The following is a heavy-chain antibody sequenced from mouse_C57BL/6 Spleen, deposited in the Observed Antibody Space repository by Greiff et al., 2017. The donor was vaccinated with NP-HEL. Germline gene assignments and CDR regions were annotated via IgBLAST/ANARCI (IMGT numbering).Heavy chain of an antibody. V-gene: IGHV1-55*01. J-gene: IGHJ1*03. Sequence: QVQLQQSGAELVKPGASVKMSCKASGYTFTSYWITWVKQRPGQGLEWIGDIYPGSGSTNYNEKFKSKATLTVDTSSSTAYMQLSSLTSEDSAVYYGAREDYDDDYWYFDVWGTGTTVTVSS. D-gene: IGHD2-4*01. CDR1: GYTFTSYW. CDR3: AREDYDDDYWYFDV. CDR2: IYPGSGST.